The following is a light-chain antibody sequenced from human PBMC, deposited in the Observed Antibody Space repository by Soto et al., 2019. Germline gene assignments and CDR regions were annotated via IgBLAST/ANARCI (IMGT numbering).Light chain of an antibody. V-gene: IGLV2-11*01. CDR1: SSDVGGYHY. Sequence: QSALTQPRSVSGSPGQSVTISCTGTSSDVGGYHYVSWFQQHPGKAPTLIIYDVNKRPSGVPDRFSGSKSGNTASLTISGLQAEDEADYHCLSYAGISTPYVFGTGTKLTVL. CDR3: LSYAGISTPYV. J-gene: IGLJ1*01. CDR2: DVN.